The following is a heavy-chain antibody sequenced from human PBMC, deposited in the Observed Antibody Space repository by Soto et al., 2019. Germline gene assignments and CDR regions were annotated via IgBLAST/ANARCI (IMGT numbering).Heavy chain of an antibody. V-gene: IGHV3-53*01. CDR2: IYSGSST. J-gene: IGHJ6*02. D-gene: IGHD3-3*01. Sequence: GGSLRLSCAASGFTVSSNYMSWVRQAPGKGLEWVSVIYSGSSTYYADSVKGRFTISRDNSKNTLYLQMNSLRAEDTAVYYCARDRYYDFWSGYYKDPYYYGMDVWGQGTTVTVSS. CDR1: GFTVSSNY. CDR3: ARDRYYDFWSGYYKDPYYYGMDV.